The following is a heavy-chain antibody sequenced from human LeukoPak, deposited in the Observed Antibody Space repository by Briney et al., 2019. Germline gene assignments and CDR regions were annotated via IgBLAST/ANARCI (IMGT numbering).Heavy chain of an antibody. J-gene: IGHJ3*02. CDR1: GFTFSDYY. CDR3: AKDLTVDWRAFDI. CDR2: ISGSGGST. D-gene: IGHD3-9*01. V-gene: IGHV3-23*01. Sequence: GGSLRLSCAASGFTFSDYYMSWIRQAPGKGLEWVSAISGSGGSTYYADSVKGRFTISRDNSKNTLYLQMNSLRAEDTAVYYCAKDLTVDWRAFDIWGQGTMVTVSS.